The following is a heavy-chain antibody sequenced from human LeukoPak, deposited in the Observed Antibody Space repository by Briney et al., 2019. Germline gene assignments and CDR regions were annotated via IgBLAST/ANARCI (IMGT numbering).Heavy chain of an antibody. CDR2: IYYSGST. J-gene: IGHJ2*01. CDR3: SSCYSDSYFDL. D-gene: IGHD2-2*02. CDR1: GGSISSSSYY. V-gene: IGHV4-39*01. Sequence: PSETLSLTCTVSGGSISSSSYYWGWIRQPPGKGLEWIGSIYYSGSTYYNPSLKSRVTISVDTSKNQFSLKLSSVTAADTAIYYCSSCYSDSYFDLWGRGTLVTVSS.